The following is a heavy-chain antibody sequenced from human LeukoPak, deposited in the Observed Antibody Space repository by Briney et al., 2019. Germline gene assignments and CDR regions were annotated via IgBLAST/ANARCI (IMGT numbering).Heavy chain of an antibody. D-gene: IGHD5-24*01. J-gene: IGHJ4*02. V-gene: IGHV1-69*13. CDR3: ARPRRDGRLQFDY. CDR1: GGTFSSYA. Sequence: SVKVSCKASGGTFSSYAISWVRQAPGQGLEWMGGIIPIFGTANYAQKFKGRVTITADESTSTAYMELSSLRSEDTAVYYCARPRRDGRLQFDYWGQGTLVTVSS. CDR2: IIPIFGTA.